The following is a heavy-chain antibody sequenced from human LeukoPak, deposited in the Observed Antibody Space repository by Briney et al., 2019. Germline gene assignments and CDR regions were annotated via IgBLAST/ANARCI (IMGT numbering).Heavy chain of an antibody. J-gene: IGHJ4*02. CDR2: INPNSGGT. V-gene: IGHV1-2*02. CDR3: ASSPGELSPFDY. D-gene: IGHD3-10*01. Sequence: GASVKVSCKASGYIFTGYHMHWVRQAPGQGLEWMGWINPNSGGTNYAQKFQGRVTMTRDTSISTAYMELSRLRSDDTAVYYCASSPGELSPFDYWGQGTLVTVSS. CDR1: GYIFTGYH.